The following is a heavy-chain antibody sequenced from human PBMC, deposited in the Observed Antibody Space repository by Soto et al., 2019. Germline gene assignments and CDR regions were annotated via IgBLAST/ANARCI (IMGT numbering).Heavy chain of an antibody. CDR3: ARALPVAKGGFDP. D-gene: IGHD2-2*01. CDR2: IYTAGGT. CDR1: GFTVSNTY. Sequence: GSLRISCAASGFTVSNTYITWVRQPPGKGLECVSVIYTAGGTNYADSVKGRFIISRDNSKNTLYLQMNSLRAEDTAVYYCARALPVAKGGFDPWGQGTLVTVSS. J-gene: IGHJ5*02. V-gene: IGHV3-53*01.